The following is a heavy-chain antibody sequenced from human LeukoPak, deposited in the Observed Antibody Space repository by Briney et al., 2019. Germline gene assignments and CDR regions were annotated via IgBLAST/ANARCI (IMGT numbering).Heavy chain of an antibody. V-gene: IGHV3-23*01. CDR1: GFTFSNYA. J-gene: IGHJ4*02. Sequence: PGGSLRLSCAASGFTFSNYAMSWVRQAPGKGLEWVSVTSRSGGSTYYADSVKGRFTISRDNSKSALFLQINSLRVEDTAVYYCAKDEGENGEYWSNFHHWGQGTLVTVSS. CDR3: AKDEGENGEYWSNFHH. CDR2: TSRSGGST. D-gene: IGHD2-8*01.